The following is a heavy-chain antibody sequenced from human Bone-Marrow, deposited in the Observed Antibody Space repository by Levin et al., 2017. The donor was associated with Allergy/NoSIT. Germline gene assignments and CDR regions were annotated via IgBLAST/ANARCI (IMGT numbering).Heavy chain of an antibody. Sequence: GGSLRLSCAASGFTFSSYWMSWVRQAPGKGLEWVANIKQDGSEKYYVDSVKGRFTISRDNAKNSLYLQMNSLRAEDTAVYYCARDYSLYSSGGYMIDYWGQGTLVTVSS. V-gene: IGHV3-7*01. CDR3: ARDYSLYSSGGYMIDY. CDR1: GFTFSSYW. CDR2: IKQDGSEK. D-gene: IGHD6-19*01. J-gene: IGHJ4*02.